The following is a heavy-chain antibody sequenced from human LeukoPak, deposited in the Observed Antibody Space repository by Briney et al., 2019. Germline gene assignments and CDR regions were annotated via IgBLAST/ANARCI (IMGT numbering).Heavy chain of an antibody. CDR3: TTDLFGYCSSTSCYSTWFDP. CDR2: IKSKTDGGTT. CDR1: GFTFSNAW. J-gene: IGHJ5*02. Sequence: PGGSLRLSCAASGFTFSNAWMSWVRQAPGKGLEWVGRIKSKTDGGTTDYAAPVKGRFTISRDDSKNTLYLQMNSLKTEDTAVYYCTTDLFGYCSSTSCYSTWFDPWGQGTLVTVSS. D-gene: IGHD2-2*03. V-gene: IGHV3-15*01.